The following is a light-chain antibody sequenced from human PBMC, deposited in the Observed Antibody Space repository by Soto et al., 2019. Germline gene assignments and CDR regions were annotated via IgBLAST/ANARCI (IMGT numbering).Light chain of an antibody. J-gene: IGLJ2*01. V-gene: IGLV2-14*01. CDR1: DTDIGGADY. CDR3: GSYTSAHTLEGIV. Sequence: QSALTQPASVSGSPGQSITVSCTGTDTDIGGADYVSWYQQHPGKAPKLIIYEVSHRPSGICSRFSGSKSGTTASLTISRLQTEDEAHYFCGSYTSAHTLEGIVFGGGTKLTVL. CDR2: EVS.